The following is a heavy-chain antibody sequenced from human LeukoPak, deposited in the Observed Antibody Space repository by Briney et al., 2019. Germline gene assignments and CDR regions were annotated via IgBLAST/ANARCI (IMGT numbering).Heavy chain of an antibody. V-gene: IGHV4-59*01. J-gene: IGHJ4*02. CDR1: GGPISTYY. CDR2: IYYSGST. D-gene: IGHD6-19*01. Sequence: PSETLSLTCTVSGGPISTYYWSWIRQPPGKGLEWIGYIYYSGSTNYNPSLKSRVTISVDTSKNQFSLKLSSVTAADTAVYYCARNVIAVAGLVDYWGQGTLVTVSS. CDR3: ARNVIAVAGLVDY.